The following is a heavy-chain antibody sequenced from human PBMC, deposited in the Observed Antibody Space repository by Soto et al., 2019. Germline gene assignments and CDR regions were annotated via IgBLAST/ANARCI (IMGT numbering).Heavy chain of an antibody. CDR1: GFTFSSYA. Sequence: EVQLLESGGGLVQPGGSLRLSCAASGFTFSSYAMSWVRQAPGKGLEWVSAISGSGGSTYYADSVKGRFTISRDNSKNTLYLQMNSLRAEDTAVYYCANTPGLAYCGGDCSQYYYDGMDVWGQGTTVTVSS. V-gene: IGHV3-23*01. D-gene: IGHD2-21*02. CDR3: ANTPGLAYCGGDCSQYYYDGMDV. J-gene: IGHJ6*02. CDR2: ISGSGGST.